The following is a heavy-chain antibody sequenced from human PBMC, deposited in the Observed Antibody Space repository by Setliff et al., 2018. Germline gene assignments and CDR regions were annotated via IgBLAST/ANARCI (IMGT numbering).Heavy chain of an antibody. CDR1: GFTFSSYA. CDR2: ISGSSGNT. V-gene: IGHV3-23*01. CDR3: ARGTFSDFWSGDYYDY. D-gene: IGHD3-3*01. Sequence: GGSLRLSCVASGFTFSSYAMSWVRQAPGKGLEWVSAISGSSGNTFYADSVKGRFTISRDNAKNSLYLQMNSLRAEDTAMYHCARGTFSDFWSGDYYDYWGQGTLVTVSS. J-gene: IGHJ4*02.